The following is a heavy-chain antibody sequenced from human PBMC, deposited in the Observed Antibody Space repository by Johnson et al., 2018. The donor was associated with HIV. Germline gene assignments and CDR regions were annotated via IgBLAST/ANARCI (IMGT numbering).Heavy chain of an antibody. V-gene: IGHV3-9*01. CDR2: ISWNSGSI. CDR1: GFTFDDYG. J-gene: IGHJ3*02. Sequence: EVQLVESGGGVVRPGGSLRLSCAASGFTFDDYGMHWVRQAPGKGLEWVSGISWNSGSIGYADSVKGRFTISRDNAKNSLYLQMNSLRAEDTALYYCAKEIYGGGDWEDDAFDIWGQVTMVTVSS. D-gene: IGHD2-21*02. CDR3: AKEIYGGGDWEDDAFDI.